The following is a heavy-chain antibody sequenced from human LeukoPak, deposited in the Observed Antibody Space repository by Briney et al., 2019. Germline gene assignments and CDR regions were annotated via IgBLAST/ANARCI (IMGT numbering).Heavy chain of an antibody. CDR2: IKQDVSEK. D-gene: IGHD1-14*01. CDR1: GFTFSEQW. Sequence: GGSLRLFCTASGFTFSEQWMNWVRQAPGKGLEWVANIKQDVSEKYYVDSVKGPFTISRDNAKNSLYLQMNSLRAEDTAVYYCARGGRTGDYWGQGTLVTVSS. CDR3: ARGGRTGDY. J-gene: IGHJ4*02. V-gene: IGHV3-7*01.